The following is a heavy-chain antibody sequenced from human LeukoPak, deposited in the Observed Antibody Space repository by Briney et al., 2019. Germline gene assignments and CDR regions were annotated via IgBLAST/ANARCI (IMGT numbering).Heavy chain of an antibody. V-gene: IGHV3-64D*09. CDR1: GFSFSTYV. Sequence: GGSLRLSCSVSGFSFSTYVMHWVRQAPGKGLESVSAISSNGDNTYYADSVKGRFTISRDNSKNTLYLQMSSLRADDTAVYYCVRGTGYWSQGTLVTVSS. CDR2: ISSNGDNT. J-gene: IGHJ4*02. CDR3: VRGTGY.